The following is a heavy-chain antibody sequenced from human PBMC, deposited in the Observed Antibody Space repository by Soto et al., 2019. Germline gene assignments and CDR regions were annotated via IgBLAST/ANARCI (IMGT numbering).Heavy chain of an antibody. CDR2: IKQDGSEK. D-gene: IGHD3-3*01. J-gene: IGHJ2*01. Sequence: VQLVESGGGLVQPGGSLRLSCAASGFTFSSYWINWVRQAPGKGLEWVASIKQDGSEKYYVDSVKGRFTISRDNAKSSLHRQMNSLRAEDTAVYYCARNLWSSSPANRSSYKWYFDLWGRGTLVTVSS. CDR3: ARNLWSSSPANRSSYKWYFDL. V-gene: IGHV3-7*05. CDR1: GFTFSSYW.